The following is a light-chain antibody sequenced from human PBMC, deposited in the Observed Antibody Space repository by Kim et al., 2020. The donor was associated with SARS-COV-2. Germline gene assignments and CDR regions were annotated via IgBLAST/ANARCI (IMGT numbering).Light chain of an antibody. CDR3: QQYNSPIYT. CDR2: QTS. J-gene: IGKJ2*01. CDR1: HNINGL. V-gene: IGKV1-5*03. Sequence: ASVGDRVTITYRARHNINGLLAWYQQKPRKAPKLLIYQTSTLQNGVPSRCSGSGSGTEFTLTISRLQPDDIASYYCQQYNSPIYTFGQGTKLEI.